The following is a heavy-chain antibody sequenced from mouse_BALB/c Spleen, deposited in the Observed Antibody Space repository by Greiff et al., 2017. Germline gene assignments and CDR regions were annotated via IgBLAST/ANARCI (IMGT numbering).Heavy chain of an antibody. J-gene: IGHJ4*01. CDR1: GYTFTSYW. Sequence: EVQLQQSGTVLARPGASVKMSCKASGYTFTSYWMHWVKQRPGQGLEWIGAIYPGNSDTSYNQKFKGKAKLTAVTSTSTAYMELSSLTNEDSAVYYCARGGYYGSRDYYAMDYWGQGTSVTVSS. V-gene: IGHV1-5*01. CDR2: IYPGNSDT. CDR3: ARGGYYGSRDYYAMDY. D-gene: IGHD1-1*01.